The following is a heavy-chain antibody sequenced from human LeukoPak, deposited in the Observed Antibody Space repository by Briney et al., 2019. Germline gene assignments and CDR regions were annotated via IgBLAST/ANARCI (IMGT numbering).Heavy chain of an antibody. V-gene: IGHV3-23*01. CDR3: VKGTVGANIAAAGIDY. Sequence: GGSLRLSCAASGFTFSSYAMSWVRQAPEKGLEWVSAISGSGGSTYYADSVKGRFTISRDNSKNTLYLQMNSLRAEDTAVYYCVKGTVGANIAAAGIDYWGQGTLVTVSS. J-gene: IGHJ4*02. D-gene: IGHD6-13*01. CDR1: GFTFSSYA. CDR2: ISGSGGST.